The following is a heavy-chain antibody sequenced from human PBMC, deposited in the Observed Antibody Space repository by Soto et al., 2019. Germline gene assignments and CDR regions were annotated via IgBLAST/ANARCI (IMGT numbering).Heavy chain of an antibody. CDR2: VDPKDSYT. Sequence: EVQLVQSGAEVKKPGEFLRISCNGSGNNFMNNWIAWVRQMPGKGLEFMGRVDPKDSYTYFSPSFRGHVSISADKSISTAYLQWRSLKASDTAMYYCASISSHSGSFLAYWGQGTLVTVSS. CDR1: GNNFMNNW. V-gene: IGHV5-10-1*03. J-gene: IGHJ4*02. CDR3: ASISSHSGSFLAY. D-gene: IGHD2-21*01.